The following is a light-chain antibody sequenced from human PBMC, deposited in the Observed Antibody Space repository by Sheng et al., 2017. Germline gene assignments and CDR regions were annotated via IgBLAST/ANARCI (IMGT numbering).Light chain of an antibody. V-gene: IGLV3-10*01. J-gene: IGLJ3*02. CDR2: EDI. CDR1: AFPQNH. Sequence: SYELTQPPSDVSVPRTNGQGSPALGDAFPQNHVYWFQQKSGQAPVLVIYEDIKRPSGIPERFSGSSSGTMATLTISGAQVEDEADYYCYSPDNSGIHWVFGGGTKLTVL. CDR3: YSPDNSGIHWV.